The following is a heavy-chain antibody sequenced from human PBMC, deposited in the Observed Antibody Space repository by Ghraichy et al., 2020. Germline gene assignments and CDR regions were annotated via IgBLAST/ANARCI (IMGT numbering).Heavy chain of an antibody. J-gene: IGHJ4*02. V-gene: IGHV3-53*01. CDR2: IYSGGST. Sequence: GGSLRLSCAASGFTVSSNYMSWVRQAPGKGLEWVSVIYSGGSTYYADSVKGRFTISRDNSKNTLYLQMNSLRAEDTAVYYCARDIGAYYYDSSDHRAGGGYWGQGTLVTVSS. CDR1: GFTVSSNY. CDR3: ARDIGAYYYDSSDHRAGGGY. D-gene: IGHD3-22*01.